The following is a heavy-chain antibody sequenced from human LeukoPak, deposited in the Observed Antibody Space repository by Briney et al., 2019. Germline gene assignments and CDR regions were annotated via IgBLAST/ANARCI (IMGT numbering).Heavy chain of an antibody. D-gene: IGHD6-6*01. CDR1: GFTFSSYH. CDR2: ISSSSRYI. Sequence: GGSLRLSCEVSGFTFSSYHMNWVRQAPGKGLEWVSSISSSSRYIYYADSMTGRFTISRDNAKSSLYLQMNSLRAENTAGYYCARGGAARPDYWGQGTLVTVFS. CDR3: ARGGAARPDY. V-gene: IGHV3-21*01. J-gene: IGHJ4*02.